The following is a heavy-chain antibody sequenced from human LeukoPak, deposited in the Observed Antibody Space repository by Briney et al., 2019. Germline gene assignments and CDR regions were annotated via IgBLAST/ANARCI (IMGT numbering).Heavy chain of an antibody. J-gene: IGHJ5*02. CDR2: VYYTGST. D-gene: IGHD1-14*01. CDR1: GGSISSYY. Sequence: KPSETLSLTCTVSGGSISSYYWSWVRQPPGKGLEWIGFVYYTGSTNYNPSLKSRVTISVDTSKSQFSLKLSSVTAADTAVYYCARARRYSWFDPWGQGTLVTVSS. CDR3: ARARRYSWFDP. V-gene: IGHV4-59*01.